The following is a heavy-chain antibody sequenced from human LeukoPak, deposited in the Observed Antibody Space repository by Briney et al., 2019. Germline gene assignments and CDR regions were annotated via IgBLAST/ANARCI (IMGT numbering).Heavy chain of an antibody. V-gene: IGHV3-23*01. CDR1: GFTFSRYA. CDR3: AKARGYGYYFDY. CDR2: ISGSCGST. D-gene: IGHD4-17*01. Sequence: GGSLSLSCAASGFTFSRYAMRWVRQAPGKGLEWVSAISGSCGSTYYADSVKGRFTISRDNSKNTLYLQMNSLRAEDTAVYYCAKARGYGYYFDYWGQGTLVTVSS. J-gene: IGHJ4*02.